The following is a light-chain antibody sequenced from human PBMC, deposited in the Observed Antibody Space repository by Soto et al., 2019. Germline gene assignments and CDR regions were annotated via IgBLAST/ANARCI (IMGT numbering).Light chain of an antibody. J-gene: IGLJ1*01. CDR2: EVS. V-gene: IGLV2-8*01. CDR1: SSDVGGYNY. CDR3: SSYAGTNNFYV. Sequence: HCELTNALSATGSAGQALTISCTKTSSDVGGYNYVSWYQQHPGKAPKLMIYEVSKRPSGVPDRFSGCKSGNTASLTVSGLQAEDEADYYCSSYAGTNNFYVFVTGTKVTVL.